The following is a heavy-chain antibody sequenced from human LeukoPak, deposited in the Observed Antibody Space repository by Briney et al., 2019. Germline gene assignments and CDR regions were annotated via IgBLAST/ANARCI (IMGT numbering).Heavy chain of an antibody. CDR3: AKAELGVDTFFDY. CDR2: IYSGGST. V-gene: IGHV3-53*01. D-gene: IGHD3-3*01. J-gene: IGHJ4*02. Sequence: GGSLRLSCAASGFTVSSNYMNWVRQAPGKGLEWVSIIYSGGSTYYADSVKGRFTISRDNSKRTLFLQMNSLRAEDTAFYYCAKAELGVDTFFDYWGQGTLVTVSS. CDR1: GFTVSSNY.